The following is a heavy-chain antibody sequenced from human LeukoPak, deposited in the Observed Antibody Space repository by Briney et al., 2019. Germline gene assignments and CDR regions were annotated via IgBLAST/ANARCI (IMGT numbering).Heavy chain of an antibody. J-gene: IGHJ6*04. CDR1: GFTFSSYS. D-gene: IGHD3-10*02. V-gene: IGHV3-48*04. CDR3: AELGITMIGGV. CDR2: ISSSGSTI. Sequence: GGSLRLSCAASGFTFSSYSMNWVRQAPGKGLEWVSFISSSGSTIYYADSVKGRFTISRDNAKNSLYLQMNSLRAEDTAVYYCAELGITMIGGVWGKGTTVTISS.